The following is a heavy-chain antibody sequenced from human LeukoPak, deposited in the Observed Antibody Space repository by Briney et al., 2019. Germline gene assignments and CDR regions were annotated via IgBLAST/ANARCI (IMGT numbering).Heavy chain of an antibody. CDR1: GFSLSTSGMR. D-gene: IGHD5-12*01. CDR2: IDWDDDK. Sequence: SGPALVKPTQTLTLTCTFSGFSLSTSGMRVSWIRQPPGKALEWLARIDWDDDKFYSTSLKTRLTISKDTSKNQVVLTMTNMDPVDTATYYRARSRGYSGYDYAKFYFDYWGQGTLVTASS. CDR3: ARSRGYSGYDYAKFYFDY. J-gene: IGHJ4*02. V-gene: IGHV2-70*04.